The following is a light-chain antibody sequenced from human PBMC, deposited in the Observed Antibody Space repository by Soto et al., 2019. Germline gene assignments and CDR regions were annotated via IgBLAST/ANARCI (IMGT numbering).Light chain of an antibody. CDR2: EVS. Sequence: QSVLIQPPSASGSPGQSVTISCTGKNSDVGSYNYVSWYQQHPGKAPKLMIFEVSKRPSGVPDRFSGSKSGNTASLTVSGLQAEDEADYYCSSYAGTNTRYLFGTGTKLTVL. J-gene: IGLJ1*01. CDR3: SSYAGTNTRYL. CDR1: NSDVGSYNY. V-gene: IGLV2-8*01.